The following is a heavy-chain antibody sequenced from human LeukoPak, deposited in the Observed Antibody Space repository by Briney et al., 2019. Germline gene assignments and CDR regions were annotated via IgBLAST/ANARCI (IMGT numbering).Heavy chain of an antibody. CDR1: GYTFTGYY. D-gene: IGHD1-1*01. J-gene: IGHJ4*02. CDR2: INPNSGGT. CDR3: VPSNNWAYYFDY. Sequence: ASVKVSCKTSGYTFTGYYMHWVRQAPGQGLEWMGWINPNSGGTNYAQKFQGRVTMTRDTSISTAYMELSRLRSDDTAVYYYVPSNNWAYYFDYWGQGTLVTVSS. V-gene: IGHV1-2*02.